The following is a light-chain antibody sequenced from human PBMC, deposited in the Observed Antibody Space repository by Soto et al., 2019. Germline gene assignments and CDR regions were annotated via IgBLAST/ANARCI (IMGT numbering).Light chain of an antibody. CDR3: LQDYYYPLS. J-gene: IGKJ4*01. CDR1: QGIRNN. Sequence: IQMTQSPSSLSASVGDRVTITCRASQGIRNNLDWYQQKPGRAPTLLISAASTLESGVPSRFSGSGSGTDFTLTISSLQPEDFATYYCLQDYYYPLSFGGGTKVDIK. V-gene: IGKV1-6*01. CDR2: AAS.